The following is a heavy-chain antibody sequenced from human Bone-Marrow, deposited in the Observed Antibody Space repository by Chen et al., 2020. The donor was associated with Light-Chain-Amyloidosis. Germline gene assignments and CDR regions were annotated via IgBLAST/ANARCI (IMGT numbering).Heavy chain of an antibody. D-gene: IGHD3-9*01. V-gene: IGHV3-23*04. Sequence: EVQLVESGGGLLQRGGSLRLSCAASGFAFSSYAMSWVRQAPGKGVEWGSIISGRGGSRLYGAALKGRLTISRDNSKNALFLQMNSLRAEDTAVYYCAKDISYDDILPGYPADAFDIWGQGTMVTVSS. CDR3: AKDISYDDILPGYPADAFDI. CDR1: GFAFSSYA. J-gene: IGHJ3*02. CDR2: ISGRGGSR.